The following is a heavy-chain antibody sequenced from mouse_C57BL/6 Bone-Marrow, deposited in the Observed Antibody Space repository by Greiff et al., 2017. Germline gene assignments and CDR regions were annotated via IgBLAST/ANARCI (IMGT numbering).Heavy chain of an antibody. CDR3: ARDLTLDY. CDR1: GFTFSDYY. V-gene: IGHV5-16*01. Sequence: DVQLVESEGGLVQPGSSMKLSCTASGFTFSDYYMAWVRQVPEKGLEWVANINYDGSSTYYLDSLKSRFIISRDNAKNILYLQMSSLKSEDTATYYCARDLTLDYWGQGTTLTVSS. J-gene: IGHJ2*01. CDR2: INYDGSST.